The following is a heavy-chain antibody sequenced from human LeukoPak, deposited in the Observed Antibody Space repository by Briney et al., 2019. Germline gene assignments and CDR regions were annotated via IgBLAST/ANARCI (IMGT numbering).Heavy chain of an antibody. D-gene: IGHD3-9*01. V-gene: IGHV4-34*01. CDR1: GGSFSGYY. J-gene: IGHJ1*01. Sequence: SETLSLTCAVYGGSFSGYYWSWIRQPPGKGLEWIGEINHSGSTNYNPSLKSRVTISVDTSMNQFSLKLSSVTAADTAVYYCARGNFLYYDILTGYSVYFQHWGQGTLVTVSS. CDR2: INHSGST. CDR3: ARGNFLYYDILTGYSVYFQH.